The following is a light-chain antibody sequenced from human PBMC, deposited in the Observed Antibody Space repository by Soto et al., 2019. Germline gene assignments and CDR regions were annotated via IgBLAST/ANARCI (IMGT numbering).Light chain of an antibody. Sequence: VLTQPPSASGSPGQSVTISCTGTSSDVGGYNYVSWYQQHPGKAPKLMIYEVSKRPSGVPDRFSGSKSGNTASLTVSGLQAEDEADYYCSSYAGSLVVFGGGTKLTVL. CDR1: SSDVGGYNY. CDR3: SSYAGSLVV. J-gene: IGLJ2*01. V-gene: IGLV2-8*01. CDR2: EVS.